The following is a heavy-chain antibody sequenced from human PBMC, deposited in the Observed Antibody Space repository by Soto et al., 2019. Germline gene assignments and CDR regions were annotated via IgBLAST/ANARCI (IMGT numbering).Heavy chain of an antibody. D-gene: IGHD5-18*01. CDR3: ARDKATPMVTDAFDI. CDR1: GYTFTGYY. V-gene: IGHV1-2*04. Sequence: ASVKVSCKASGYTFTGYYMHWVRQAPGQGLEWMGWINPNSGGTNYAQKFQGWVTMTRDTSISTAYMELSRLRSDDTAVYYCARDKATPMVTDAFDIWVQGTIVTVSS. CDR2: INPNSGGT. J-gene: IGHJ3*02.